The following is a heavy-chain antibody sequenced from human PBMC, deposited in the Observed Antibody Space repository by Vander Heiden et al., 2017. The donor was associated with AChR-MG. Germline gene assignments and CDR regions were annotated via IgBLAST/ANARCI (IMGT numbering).Heavy chain of an antibody. D-gene: IGHD3-9*01. CDR3: ATVSRLYTITAYNWFDP. J-gene: IGHJ5*02. CDR1: GYTLTELS. CDR2: FDPEDGET. V-gene: IGHV1-24*01. Sequence: QVQLVQSGAEVKKPGASVKVSCKVSGYTLTELSMHWVRQAPGKGLEGMGGFDPEDGETIYAQKCQGRVTMTEDTSTDTAYMELSSLRSEDTAVYYCATVSRLYTITAYNWFDPWGQGTLVTVSS.